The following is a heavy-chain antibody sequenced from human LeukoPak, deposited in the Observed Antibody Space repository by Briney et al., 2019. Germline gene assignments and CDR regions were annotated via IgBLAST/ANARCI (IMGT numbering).Heavy chain of an antibody. CDR3: ARGRGVTIFGVVITNPDWFDP. CDR2: IHHSGST. J-gene: IGHJ5*02. CDR1: GGSFSGYY. Sequence: SETLSLTCAVYGGSFSGYYWSWIRQPPGKGLGWIGEIHHSGSTNYNPSLKSRVTISTDTSKKQFSLNLSSVTAADTAVYYCARGRGVTIFGVVITNPDWFDPWGQGTLVTVSS. V-gene: IGHV4-34*01. D-gene: IGHD3-3*01.